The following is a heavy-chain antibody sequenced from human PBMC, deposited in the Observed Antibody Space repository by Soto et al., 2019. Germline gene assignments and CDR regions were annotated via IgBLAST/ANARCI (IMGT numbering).Heavy chain of an antibody. CDR1: GYSFTSYW. J-gene: IGHJ6*02. D-gene: IGHD2-2*01. Sequence: PGESLKISCKGSGYSFTSYWIGWVRQMPGKGQEWMGIIYPGDSDTRYSPSFQGQVTISADKSISTAYLQWSSLKASDTAMCYCARRSRYAVGVYGMDVWGQGTTVTVSS. CDR2: IYPGDSDT. CDR3: ARRSRYAVGVYGMDV. V-gene: IGHV5-51*01.